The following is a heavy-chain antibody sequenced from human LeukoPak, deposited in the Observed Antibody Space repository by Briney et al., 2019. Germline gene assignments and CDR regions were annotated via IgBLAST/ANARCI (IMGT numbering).Heavy chain of an antibody. CDR2: ITGDGTST. J-gene: IGHJ4*02. D-gene: IGHD2-8*02. V-gene: IGHV3-23*01. CDR3: ATYRQVLLPFES. CDR1: GFTFISFG. Sequence: PGGSLRLSCAASGFTFISFGMNWVRQAPGKGLEWVSGITGDGTSTYYADSVKGRFTISRDNSKSTLSLQMNSLRAEDTAIYYCATYRQVLLPFESWGQGTLVTVSS.